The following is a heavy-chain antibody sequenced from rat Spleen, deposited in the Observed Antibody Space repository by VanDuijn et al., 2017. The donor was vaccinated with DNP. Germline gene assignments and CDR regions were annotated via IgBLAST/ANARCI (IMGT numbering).Heavy chain of an antibody. CDR3: TRGVTTVVTGWFAY. CDR2: ISSGGST. V-gene: IGHV2-6*01. J-gene: IGHJ3*01. Sequence: QVQLKESGPGMVQPSQTLSLTCTVSGLSLTDYSVHWVRQPPGKVLEWIAAISSGGSTYYNSALKSRLSISRDTSKSQVFLKMNSLQTEDTAIYYCTRGVTTVVTGWFAYWGQGTLVTVSS. CDR1: GLSLTDYS. D-gene: IGHD1-1*01.